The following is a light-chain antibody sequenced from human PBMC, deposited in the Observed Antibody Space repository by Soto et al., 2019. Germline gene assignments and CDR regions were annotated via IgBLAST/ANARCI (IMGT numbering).Light chain of an antibody. V-gene: IGKV3-20*01. CDR1: QSISSTY. J-gene: IGKJ1*01. CDR3: QQYFASSLT. Sequence: EIVLTQSPGTLSLSPGERATLSCRASQSISSTYLAWYRQKSGQAPRLLIYAASSRATGIPDRFSGSGSGTDFTLTISRLEPEDVAVCYCQQYFASSLTFGQGTRVEI. CDR2: AAS.